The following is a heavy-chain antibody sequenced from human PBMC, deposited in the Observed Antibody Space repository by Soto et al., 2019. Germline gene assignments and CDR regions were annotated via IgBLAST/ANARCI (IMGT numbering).Heavy chain of an antibody. J-gene: IGHJ6*04. CDR3: ARDRYSGSDYRDLTLTTDV. CDR2: MNPNSGNT. Sequence: ASVKVSCKASGYTFTSYDINWVRQATGQGLEWMGWMNPNSGNTGYAQKVQGRVTMTRNTSISTAYMELSSLRSEDTAVYYCARDRYSGSDYRDLTLTTDVWGKGTTVTVSS. D-gene: IGHD5-12*01. V-gene: IGHV1-8*01. CDR1: GYTFTSYD.